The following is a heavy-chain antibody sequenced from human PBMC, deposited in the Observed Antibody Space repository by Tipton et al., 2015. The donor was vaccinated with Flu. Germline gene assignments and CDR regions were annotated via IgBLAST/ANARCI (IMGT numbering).Heavy chain of an antibody. CDR1: ADSISSDYY. J-gene: IGHJ4*02. Sequence: TLSLTCTTSADSISSDYYWGWIRQPPGKGLEWIGNIFRTGTTYRNPSLKSRVTISIDTSKNQFSMKLSSVTAADTAVYYCARGYSSSLGLPFDYWGQGTLVTVSS. D-gene: IGHD6-19*01. CDR3: ARGYSSSLGLPFDY. V-gene: IGHV4-38-2*02. CDR2: IFRTGTT.